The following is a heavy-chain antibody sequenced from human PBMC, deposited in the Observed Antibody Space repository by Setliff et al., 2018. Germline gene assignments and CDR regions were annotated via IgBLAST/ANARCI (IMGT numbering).Heavy chain of an antibody. D-gene: IGHD1-1*01. V-gene: IGHV4-39*01. CDR3: ARTGTYRYFDY. Sequence: PSETLSLTCTVSGGSVGNSHYYWSWIRQPPGKGLEFIGYVYSGGTTYYNSSLKSRVTISVDTSKSQFSLRLNSVTAADTAVYYCARTGTYRYFDYWGRGTLVTVSS. CDR2: VYSGGTT. J-gene: IGHJ4*02. CDR1: GGSVGNSHYY.